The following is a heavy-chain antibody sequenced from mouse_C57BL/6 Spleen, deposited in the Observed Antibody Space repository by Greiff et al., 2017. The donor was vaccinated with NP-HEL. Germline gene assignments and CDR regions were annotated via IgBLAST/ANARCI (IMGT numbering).Heavy chain of an antibody. Sequence: VQLQQSGAELARPGASVKLSCKASGYTFTSYGISWVKQRTGQGLEWIGEIYPRSGNTYYNEKFKGKATLTADKSSSTAYMELRSLTSEDSAVYFCARMATVVSADFDVWGTGTTVTVSS. J-gene: IGHJ1*03. CDR2: IYPRSGNT. V-gene: IGHV1-81*01. D-gene: IGHD1-1*01. CDR3: ARMATVVSADFDV. CDR1: GYTFTSYG.